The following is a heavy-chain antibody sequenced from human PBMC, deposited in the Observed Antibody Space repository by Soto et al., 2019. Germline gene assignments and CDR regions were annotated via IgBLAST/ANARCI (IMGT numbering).Heavy chain of an antibody. CDR2: INPNSGGT. CDR1: GYTFTGYY. D-gene: IGHD5-18*01. Sequence: ASVKVSCKASGYTFTGYYMHWVRQAPGQGLEWMGWINPNSGGTNYAQKFQGWVTMTRDTSISTAYMELSSLRSEDTAVYYCARKDTAMVGDEGGSEYYYGMDVWGQGTTVTVSS. J-gene: IGHJ6*02. V-gene: IGHV1-2*04. CDR3: ARKDTAMVGDEGGSEYYYGMDV.